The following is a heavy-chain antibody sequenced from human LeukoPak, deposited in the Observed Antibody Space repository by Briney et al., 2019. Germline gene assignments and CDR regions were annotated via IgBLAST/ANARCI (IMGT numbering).Heavy chain of an antibody. CDR3: ARGEDGDYYFRH. V-gene: IGHV4-34*01. J-gene: IGHJ1*01. CDR2: INHSGSS. D-gene: IGHD4-17*01. Sequence: SETLSLTCAVYGGSFSGYYWSWIGQPPGKGLEWIGEINHSGSSNYNPSLKSRVTISVDTSKNQFSLKLSSVTAADTAVYYCARGEDGDYYFRHMGQGTLVTVSS. CDR1: GGSFSGYY.